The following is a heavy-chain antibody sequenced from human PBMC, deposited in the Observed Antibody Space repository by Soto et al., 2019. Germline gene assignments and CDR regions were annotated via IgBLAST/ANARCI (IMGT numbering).Heavy chain of an antibody. V-gene: IGHV3-23*01. Sequence: PGGSLRLSCAASRFTFSSSAMNWVRQAPGKGLEWVSAISGSGGSTYYADSVKGRFTISRDNSKNTLYLQMNSLRAEDTAVYYCAKAPVIAAYVVPPDYWGQGTLVTVSS. D-gene: IGHD6-13*01. CDR3: AKAPVIAAYVVPPDY. J-gene: IGHJ4*02. CDR1: RFTFSSSA. CDR2: ISGSGGST.